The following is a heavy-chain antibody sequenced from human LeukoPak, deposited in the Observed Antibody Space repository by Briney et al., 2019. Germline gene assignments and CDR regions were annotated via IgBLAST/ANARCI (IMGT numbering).Heavy chain of an antibody. D-gene: IGHD6-19*01. V-gene: IGHV3-21*05. CDR1: GFAFSNYG. J-gene: IGHJ4*02. Sequence: PGGSLRLSCAASGFAFSNYGMNWVRQARGKGLESLSYISPSGTDISYANSVKGRFTISRDNAKNSLYLQMNSLRAEDTAVYYCAGGSGWLVDYWGQGTLVTVSS. CDR2: ISPSGTDI. CDR3: AGGSGWLVDY.